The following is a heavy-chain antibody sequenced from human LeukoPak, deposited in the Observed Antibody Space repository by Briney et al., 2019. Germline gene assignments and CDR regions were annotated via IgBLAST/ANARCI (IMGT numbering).Heavy chain of an antibody. J-gene: IGHJ4*02. CDR1: GGSISSGDYY. D-gene: IGHD3-22*01. CDR2: IYYSGST. CDR3: ARAGNSSGYFFYFDY. V-gene: IGHV4-30-4*01. Sequence: PSETLSLTCTVSGGSISSGDYYWSWIRQPPGKGLEWIGYIYYSGSTNYNPSLKSRVTISVDTSKNQFSLKLSSVTAADTAVYYCARAGNSSGYFFYFDYWGQGTLVTVSS.